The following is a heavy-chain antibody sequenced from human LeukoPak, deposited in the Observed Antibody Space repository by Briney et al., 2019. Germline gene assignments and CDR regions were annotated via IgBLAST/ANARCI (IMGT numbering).Heavy chain of an antibody. CDR2: IYTDGSST. V-gene: IGHV3-74*01. Sequence: GGSLRLSCAASGFTFSNYWMHWVRQAPGKGLVWVSRIYTDGSSTNYADSVKGRFTISRDNSKNTLYLQMNSLRAEDTAVYYCARGAGYNYPYYFDYWGQGTLVTVSS. D-gene: IGHD5-24*01. CDR1: GFTFSNYW. J-gene: IGHJ4*02. CDR3: ARGAGYNYPYYFDY.